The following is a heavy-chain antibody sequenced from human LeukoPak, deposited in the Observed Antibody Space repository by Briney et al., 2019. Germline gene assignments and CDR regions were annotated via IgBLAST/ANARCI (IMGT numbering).Heavy chain of an antibody. CDR2: ISGSGNST. V-gene: IGHV3-23*01. Sequence: GGSLRLSCAASGLTFSGSAMSWVRQAPGKGVEGVSLISGSGNSTYYADSVKGRFTISRDNSKNTLYLQMNSLGAEDTAVYYCAKVLVLVSANRYYFDYWGQGTLVTVSS. D-gene: IGHD2-15*01. CDR3: AKVLVLVSANRYYFDY. J-gene: IGHJ4*02. CDR1: GLTFSGSA.